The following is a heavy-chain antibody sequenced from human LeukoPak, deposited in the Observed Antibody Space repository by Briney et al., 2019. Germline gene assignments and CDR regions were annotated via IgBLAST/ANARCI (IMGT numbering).Heavy chain of an antibody. CDR2: IRQDGGEK. D-gene: IGHD6-13*01. CDR1: GFTFTDYW. CDR3: ARDGTAAGLYFDL. J-gene: IGHJ4*01. Sequence: GGSLRLSCAVSGFTFTDYWMNWVRQAPGKGMEWVASIRQDGGEKSYVDSVKGRFTISRDNTKSSLYLQINSLRAEDTAVYYCARDGTAAGLYFDLWGQGTLVTVSS. V-gene: IGHV3-7*01.